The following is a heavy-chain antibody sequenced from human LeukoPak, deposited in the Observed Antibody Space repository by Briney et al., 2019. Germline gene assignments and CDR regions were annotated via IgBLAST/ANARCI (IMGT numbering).Heavy chain of an antibody. CDR3: TTGGGYCSGGTCYLVRSLFDY. V-gene: IGHV3-15*01. Sequence: RSGGSLRLSCAASRFSFSSYSMNWVRQAPGKGLEWVGHFKSKTDGGTTDYAAPVKGRFTISRDDSKNTLYLQMNSLKTEDTAVYYCTTGGGYCSGGTCYLVRSLFDYWGQGTLVTVSS. J-gene: IGHJ4*02. CDR2: FKSKTDGGTT. D-gene: IGHD2-15*01. CDR1: RFSFSSYS.